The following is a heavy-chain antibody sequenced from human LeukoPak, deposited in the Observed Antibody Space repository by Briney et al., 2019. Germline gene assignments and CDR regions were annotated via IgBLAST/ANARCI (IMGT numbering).Heavy chain of an antibody. CDR3: VRDRCSSTSCYIVDY. CDR1: GGSISSSSYY. V-gene: IGHV4-39*07. D-gene: IGHD2-2*02. J-gene: IGHJ4*02. CDR2: IYYSGGT. Sequence: SETLSLTCTVSGGSISSSSYYWGWIRQPPGKGLEWIGSIYYSGGTYYNPSLKSRVTVSIDMSKDQFSLQLSSVTAADTAVYYCVRDRCSSTSCYIVDYWGQGTLVTVSS.